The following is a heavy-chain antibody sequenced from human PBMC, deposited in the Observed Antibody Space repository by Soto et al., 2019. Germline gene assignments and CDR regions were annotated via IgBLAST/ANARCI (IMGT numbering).Heavy chain of an antibody. CDR1: GDSMNNDY. J-gene: IGHJ4*02. CDR3: VRLQYSSGREY. CDR2: MYDSGRT. V-gene: IGHV4-59*08. Sequence: QVQLQESGPGLVKPSETLSLTCTVSGDSMNNDYWSWIRQPPGKGLEWIGFMYDSGRTNYTPSLKTRVTISTDTSKNQFSLKLSSVTAADTAMYYCVRLQYSSGREYWGQGILVTVSS. D-gene: IGHD6-19*01.